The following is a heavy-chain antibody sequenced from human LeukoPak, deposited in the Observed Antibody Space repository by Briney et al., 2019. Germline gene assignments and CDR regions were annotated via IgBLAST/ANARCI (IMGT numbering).Heavy chain of an antibody. CDR1: GGSISSYY. Sequence: SETLSLTCTVSGGSISSYYWSWIRQSPGKGLEWIGYIYYSGSTNYNPSLKSRVTISVDTSKNQFSLKLSSVTAADTAVYYCARGGGYCSGGSCQNWFDPWGQGTLVTVSS. CDR2: IYYSGST. D-gene: IGHD2-15*01. V-gene: IGHV4-59*08. J-gene: IGHJ5*02. CDR3: ARGGGYCSGGSCQNWFDP.